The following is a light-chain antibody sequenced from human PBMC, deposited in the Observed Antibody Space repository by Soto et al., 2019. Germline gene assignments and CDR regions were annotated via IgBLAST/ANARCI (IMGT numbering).Light chain of an antibody. CDR1: QSIAEK. Sequence: ILMKQSPDTLSVSHGERATLACRASQSIAEKVVWYQQKSGQAPRLLIYDASNRATGIPARFSGSGSGTDFTLTISSLEPEDFAVYYCQQRSNWLTTFGQGTKVDI. J-gene: IGKJ1*01. CDR2: DAS. V-gene: IGKV3-11*01. CDR3: QQRSNWLTT.